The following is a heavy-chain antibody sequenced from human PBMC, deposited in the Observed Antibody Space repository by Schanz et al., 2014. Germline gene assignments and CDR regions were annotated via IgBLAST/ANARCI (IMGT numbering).Heavy chain of an antibody. CDR2: RSGSGDNA. J-gene: IGHJ4*02. Sequence: EVQLVESGGGLVQPGGSLRLSCAASGLTFSNHAMSWVRQAPGKAPEWVSARSGSGDNAFYAASVRGRFTISRDNSRNTLYLQMNSLRAEDTAVYYCAKDFTGSGIFFNSGGQGTLVSVSS. CDR3: AKDFTGSGIFFNS. D-gene: IGHD3-10*01. CDR1: GLTFSNHA. V-gene: IGHV3-23*04.